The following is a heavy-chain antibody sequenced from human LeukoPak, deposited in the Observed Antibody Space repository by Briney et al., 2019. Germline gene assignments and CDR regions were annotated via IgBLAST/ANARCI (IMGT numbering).Heavy chain of an antibody. CDR1: GFTFSSYG. D-gene: IGHD3-10*01. Sequence: GGSLRLSCAASGFTFSSYGMHWVRQAPGKGLEWVAVISYDGSNKYYADSVKGRFTISRDNSKNTLCLQMNSLRAEDTAVYYCAKGGYYGSGSYYLFDYWGQGTLVTVSS. J-gene: IGHJ4*02. CDR2: ISYDGSNK. CDR3: AKGGYYGSGSYYLFDY. V-gene: IGHV3-30*18.